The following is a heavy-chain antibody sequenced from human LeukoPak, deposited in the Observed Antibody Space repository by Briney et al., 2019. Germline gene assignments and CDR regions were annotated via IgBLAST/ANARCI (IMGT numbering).Heavy chain of an antibody. CDR1: GGSISSSSYY. J-gene: IGHJ5*02. Sequence: SETLSLTCTVSGGSISSSSYYWGWIRQPPGKGLEWIGSIYYSGSTYYNPSLKSRVTISVDTSKNQFSLKLSSVTAADTAVYYCARDSKYCGGDCFSWGQGTLVTVSS. CDR3: ARDSKYCGGDCFS. D-gene: IGHD2-21*02. V-gene: IGHV4-39*07. CDR2: IYYSGST.